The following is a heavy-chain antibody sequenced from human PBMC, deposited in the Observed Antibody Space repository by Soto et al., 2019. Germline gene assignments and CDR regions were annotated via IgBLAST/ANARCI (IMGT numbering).Heavy chain of an antibody. D-gene: IGHD6-13*01. CDR1: GGSISSYY. CDR2: IYYSGST. J-gene: IGHJ4*02. Sequence: QVQLQESGPGLVKPSENLSLTCTVSGGSISSYYWSWIRQPPGKGLEWIGYIYYSGSTNYNPSLKSRVTISVDTSKNQFSLKLSTVTAADKAVYYCARTGDSSSWYSFEIDYWGQGTLVTVAS. V-gene: IGHV4-59*08. CDR3: ARTGDSSSWYSFEIDY.